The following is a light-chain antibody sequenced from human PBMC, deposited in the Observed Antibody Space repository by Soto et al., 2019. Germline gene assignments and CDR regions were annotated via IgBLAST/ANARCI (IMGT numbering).Light chain of an antibody. CDR3: AAWGASLSGPV. Sequence: QSALTQAPSVSGTPGQRVTISCSGGRSDLGSNYVYWYQQFPGAAPKLLIYYNNQRPSGVPDRFSGSKSGTSASLAISGLRSEDEADYYCAAWGASLSGPVFGGGTQLTVL. CDR2: YNN. V-gene: IGLV1-47*02. CDR1: RSDLGSNY. J-gene: IGLJ7*01.